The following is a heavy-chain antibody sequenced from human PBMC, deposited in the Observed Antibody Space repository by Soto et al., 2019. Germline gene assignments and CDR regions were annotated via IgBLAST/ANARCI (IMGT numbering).Heavy chain of an antibody. CDR1: GYTFTSYD. V-gene: IGHV1-8*01. Sequence: QVQLVQSGAEVKKPGASVKVSCKASGYTFTSYDINWVRQATGQGLEWVGWMNPNNGYRGYAQKFQGRVTMTRNTSISTAYMELSSLRSEDTAVYYCARDFHYYDSSGMSEVFEIWGQGTMVTVSS. J-gene: IGHJ3*02. CDR3: ARDFHYYDSSGMSEVFEI. CDR2: MNPNNGYR. D-gene: IGHD3-22*01.